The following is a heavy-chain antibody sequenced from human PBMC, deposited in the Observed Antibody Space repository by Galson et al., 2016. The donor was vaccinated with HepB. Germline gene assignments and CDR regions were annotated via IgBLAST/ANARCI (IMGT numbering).Heavy chain of an antibody. CDR2: ISGDGVT. J-gene: IGHJ4*02. Sequence: SLRLSCAASEFTVSDNYMSWVRQAPGKGLEWVSLISGDGVTYYADSVKGRFTISRDHSDNSLYLLMNSLRAEDTAAYYCARRRGNTNFDYWGQGTLVTVSS. V-gene: IGHV3-53*01. CDR1: EFTVSDNY. CDR3: ARRRGNTNFDY. D-gene: IGHD3-10*01.